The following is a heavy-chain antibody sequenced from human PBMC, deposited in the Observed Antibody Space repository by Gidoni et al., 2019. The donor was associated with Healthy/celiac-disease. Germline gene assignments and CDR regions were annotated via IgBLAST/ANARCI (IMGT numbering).Heavy chain of an antibody. CDR2: IYYSGST. CDR3: ARVPSGYQRGPFDI. D-gene: IGHD3-3*01. CDR1: GGSISSYY. V-gene: IGHV4-59*01. Sequence: QVQLQESGPGLVKPSETLSLTCTVSGGSISSYYWSWIRQPPGKGLEWIGYIYYSGSTNYNPSLKSRVTISVDTSKNQFSLKLSSVTAADTAVYYCARVPSGYQRGPFDIWGQGTMVTVSS. J-gene: IGHJ3*02.